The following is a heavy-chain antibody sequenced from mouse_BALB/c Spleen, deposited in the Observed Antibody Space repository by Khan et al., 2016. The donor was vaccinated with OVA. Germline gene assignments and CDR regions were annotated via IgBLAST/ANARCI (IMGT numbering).Heavy chain of an antibody. J-gene: IGHJ3*01. D-gene: IGHD1-1*01. CDR3: ARLAYYYDSEGFAY. CDR2: VSTGGHYT. V-gene: IGHV5-6*01. CDR1: GFTFSTYG. Sequence: EVELVESGGDVVKPGGSLKLSCAASGFTFSTYGMSWVRQTPDKRLEWVATVSTGGHYTYYPDTVKERFTISRDNAKNTLYLQMSSLKSEDTAIFYCARLAYYYDSEGFAYWGQGTLVTVSA.